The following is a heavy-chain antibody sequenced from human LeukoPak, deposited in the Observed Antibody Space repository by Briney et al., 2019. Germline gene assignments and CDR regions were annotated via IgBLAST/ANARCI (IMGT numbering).Heavy chain of an antibody. V-gene: IGHV4-30-2*01. D-gene: IGHD4-17*01. CDR2: IYHSGST. J-gene: IGHJ3*02. CDR3: ARETTVTTPSAFDI. CDR1: GGSISSGGYS. Sequence: SETLSLTCTVSGGSISSGGYSWSWIRQPPGKGLGWIGYIYHSGSTYYNPSLKSRVTISVDRSKNQFSLKLSSVTAADTAVYYCARETTVTTPSAFDIWGQGTVVTVSS.